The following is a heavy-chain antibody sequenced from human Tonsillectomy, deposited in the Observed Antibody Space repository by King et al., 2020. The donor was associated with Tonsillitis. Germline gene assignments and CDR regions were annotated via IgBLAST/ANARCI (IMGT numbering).Heavy chain of an antibody. CDR3: ARVTTGAFDI. CDR2: INSDGGSI. CDR1: GFTFSDYW. Sequence: VQLVESGGGLVQPGGCLRLSCAGSGFTFSDYWMYWVRQAPGKGLVWFSGINSDGGSIIYVDSVKGRITITRDTAKNTLYLQMNGLRAEDTAVYYCARVTTGAFDIWGQGTMVTVSS. D-gene: IGHD4-17*01. J-gene: IGHJ3*02. V-gene: IGHV3-74*01.